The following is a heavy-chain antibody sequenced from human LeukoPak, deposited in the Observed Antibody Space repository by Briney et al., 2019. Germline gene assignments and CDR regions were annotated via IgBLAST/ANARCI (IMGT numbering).Heavy chain of an antibody. Sequence: SETLSLTCAVYGGSFSGYYWSWIRQPPGKGLEWIGEINHSGSTNYNPSLKSRVTISVDTSKNQFALRLSSVTAADTAVYYCARVRAYCSSSSCYDLDIWGQGTMVTVSS. J-gene: IGHJ3*02. CDR2: INHSGST. V-gene: IGHV4-34*01. D-gene: IGHD2-2*01. CDR3: ARVRAYCSSSSCYDLDI. CDR1: GGSFSGYY.